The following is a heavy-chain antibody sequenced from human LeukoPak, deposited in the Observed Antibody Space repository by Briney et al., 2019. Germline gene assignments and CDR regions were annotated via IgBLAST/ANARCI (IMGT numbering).Heavy chain of an antibody. CDR3: ARDQGSGYYYYGMDV. J-gene: IGHJ6*04. Sequence: GGSLRLSCAASGFTFSSYERNWVRQAPGKGLEWVSYISSSGSTIYYADSVKGRFTISRDNAKNSLYLQMNSLRAEDTAVYYCARDQGSGYYYYGMDVWGKGTTVTVSS. CDR2: ISSSGSTI. D-gene: IGHD2-15*01. CDR1: GFTFSSYE. V-gene: IGHV3-48*03.